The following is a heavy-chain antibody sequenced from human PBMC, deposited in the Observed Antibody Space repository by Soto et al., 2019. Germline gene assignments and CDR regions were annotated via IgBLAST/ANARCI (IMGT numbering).Heavy chain of an antibody. D-gene: IGHD3-16*01. V-gene: IGHV1-18*01. J-gene: IGHJ6*02. CDR3: VMVDNYVTPTPQNV. CDR1: GYIFVNYG. Sequence: QVQLVQSGDEVKKPGASVKVSCKASGYIFVNYGIAWVRQAPGQGLEWRGWISPYTGNTHSATKVQCRLTMTTDTTTTTAYMDLESLTSDDTAVYYCVMVDNYVTPTPQNVWGQGPTVTVS. CDR2: ISPYTGNT.